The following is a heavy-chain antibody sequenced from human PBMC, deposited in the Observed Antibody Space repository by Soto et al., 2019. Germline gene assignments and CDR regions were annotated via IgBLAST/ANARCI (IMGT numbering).Heavy chain of an antibody. J-gene: IGHJ5*02. V-gene: IGHV3-48*02. Sequence: GGSLRLSCAASGFTFSKYSMNWARQAPGKGLEWISYITSSSSTIYYADSVKGRFTISRDNAKNSLYLQMNSLRDEDTAMYYCARDNGMAGSFDPWGQGTLVTVSS. CDR2: ITSSSSTI. D-gene: IGHD2-8*01. CDR1: GFTFSKYS. CDR3: ARDNGMAGSFDP.